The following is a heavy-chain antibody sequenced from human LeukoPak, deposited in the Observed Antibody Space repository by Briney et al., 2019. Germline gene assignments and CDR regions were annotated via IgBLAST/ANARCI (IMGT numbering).Heavy chain of an antibody. CDR3: ARDQVLRYFDWSAYPTTYNWFDP. J-gene: IGHJ5*02. CDR2: INSDGSST. V-gene: IGHV3-74*01. CDR1: GFTFSSYW. D-gene: IGHD3-9*01. Sequence: PGGSLRLSCAASGFTFSSYWMHWVRHAPGKGLVWVSRINSDGSSTSYADSVKGRFTISRDNAKNTLYLQMNSLRAEDTAVYYCARDQVLRYFDWSAYPTTYNWFDPWGQGTLVTVSS.